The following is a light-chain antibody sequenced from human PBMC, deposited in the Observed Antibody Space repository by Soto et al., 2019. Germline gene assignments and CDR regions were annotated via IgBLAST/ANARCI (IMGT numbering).Light chain of an antibody. CDR3: QHYITFPHT. CDR1: QSISSW. V-gene: IGKV1-5*01. CDR2: GAS. Sequence: DIQMTQSPSTLSASVGDRVTITCRASQSISSWLAWYQQKPGNAPKLLIYGASSLESGVPARFSGSGSGTEFTLSINSLQPDDFATYYCQHYITFPHTFGGGTKVEIK. J-gene: IGKJ4*01.